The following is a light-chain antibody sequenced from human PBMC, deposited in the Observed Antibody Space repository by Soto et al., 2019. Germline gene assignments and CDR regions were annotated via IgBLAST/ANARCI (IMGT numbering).Light chain of an antibody. CDR2: GAS. Sequence: EILLTQSPGTLSLSPGERDTLSCRASQSVSSSYLAWYQQKPGQAPRLLIYGASSRATGIPDRFRGVGAGTDFTLTISELEPEDFEFYYCQQRKSWPITFGTGTKVDIK. CDR1: QSVSSSY. CDR3: QQRKSWPIT. J-gene: IGKJ3*01. V-gene: IGKV3D-20*02.